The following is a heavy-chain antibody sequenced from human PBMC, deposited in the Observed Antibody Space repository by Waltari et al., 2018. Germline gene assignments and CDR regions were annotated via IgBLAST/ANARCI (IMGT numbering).Heavy chain of an antibody. V-gene: IGHV1-69*12. Sequence: QVQLVQSGAEVKKPGSSVKVSCKASGGTFSSYAISWVRQAPGQGLEWMGGIIPIFGRANYAQKFQGRVTITADEYTRTAYMGLSSLRSEDTAVYYCARSRGLAAAGSVGAFDIWGQGTMVTVSS. CDR3: ARSRGLAAAGSVGAFDI. J-gene: IGHJ3*02. D-gene: IGHD6-13*01. CDR2: IIPIFGRA. CDR1: GGTFSSYA.